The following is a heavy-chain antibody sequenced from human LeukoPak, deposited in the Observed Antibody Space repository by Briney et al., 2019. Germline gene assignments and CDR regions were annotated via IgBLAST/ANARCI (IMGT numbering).Heavy chain of an antibody. V-gene: IGHV1-18*01. D-gene: IGHD3-22*01. CDR2: ISAYNGNT. J-gene: IGHJ3*02. CDR3: AGVVVTPDAFDI. CDR1: GYTFTSYG. Sequence: ASVKVSCKASGYTFTSYGISWVRQAPGQGLEWMGWISAYNGNTNYARKLQGRVTMTTDTSTSTAYMELRSLRSDDTAVYYCAGVVVTPDAFDIWGQGTMVTVSS.